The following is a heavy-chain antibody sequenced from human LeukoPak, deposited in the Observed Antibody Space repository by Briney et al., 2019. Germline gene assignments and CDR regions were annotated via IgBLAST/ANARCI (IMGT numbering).Heavy chain of an antibody. J-gene: IGHJ4*01. Sequence: PGGSLRLSCAASGFTFSNYGMHWVRQAPGRGLEGVAFIRYDATIKYYADSVKGRFTMSRDNSKNTLFLQMDSLRVEDTAVYYCAEDKIWGEYYFVYWGHGTLVTVSS. CDR1: GFTFSNYG. D-gene: IGHD3-16*01. CDR3: AEDKIWGEYYFVY. V-gene: IGHV3-30*02. CDR2: IRYDATIK.